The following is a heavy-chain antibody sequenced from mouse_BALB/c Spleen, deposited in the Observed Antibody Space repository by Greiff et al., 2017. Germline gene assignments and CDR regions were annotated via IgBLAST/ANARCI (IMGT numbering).Heavy chain of an antibody. CDR2: ISYSGST. V-gene: IGHV3-2*02. CDR3: ARRLLLRYGAMDY. J-gene: IGHJ4*01. CDR1: GYSITSDYA. Sequence: EVQLQESGPGLVKPSQSLSLTCTVTGYSITSDYAWNWIRQFPGNKLEWMGYISYSGSTSYNPSLKSRISITRDTSKNQFFLQLNSVTTEDTATYYCARRLLLRYGAMDYWGQGTSVTVSS. D-gene: IGHD1-1*01.